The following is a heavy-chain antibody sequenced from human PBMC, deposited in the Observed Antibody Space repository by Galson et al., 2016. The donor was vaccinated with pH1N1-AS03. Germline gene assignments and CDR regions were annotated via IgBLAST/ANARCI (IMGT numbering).Heavy chain of an antibody. CDR3: KHAGPGYNSRWTFFDY. D-gene: IGHD6-13*01. V-gene: IGHV2-5*01. CDR1: GFSPSTTSVG. CDR2: IYWNDAK. Sequence: PALVKPTQTLTLTCTFSGFSPSTTSVGVGWIRQPPGKALEWLALIYWNDAKRYSPSLKSRLTVTKDTSRNPGVLTMTNVDPVNTATYYRKHAGPGYNSRWTFFDYWGQGTPVTVSS. J-gene: IGHJ4*02.